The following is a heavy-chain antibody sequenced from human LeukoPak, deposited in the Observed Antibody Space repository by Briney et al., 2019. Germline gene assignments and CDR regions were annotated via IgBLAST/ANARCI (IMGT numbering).Heavy chain of an antibody. Sequence: GRSLRLSCAASGSTFSRSGISCVRQAARNWRGLVLCIRGGAASTYYDDSTKGRLTISRDNSKNTLYLEMNSMRPEDTAVYYCATVPSVGLMTMIQGVKYYFDYWGQGTLVTVSS. CDR1: GSTFSRSG. D-gene: IGHD3-10*01. J-gene: IGHJ4*02. CDR2: IRGGAAST. V-gene: IGHV3-23*01. CDR3: ATVPSVGLMTMIQGVKYYFDY.